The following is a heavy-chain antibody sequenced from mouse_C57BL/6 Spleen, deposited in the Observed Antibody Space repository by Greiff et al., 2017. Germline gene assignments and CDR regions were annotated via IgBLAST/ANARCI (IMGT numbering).Heavy chain of an antibody. Sequence: VQLQQPGTELVKPGASVKLSCKASGYTFTSYWMHWVKQRPGQGLEWIGNINPSNGGTNYNEKFKSKATLTVDKSSSAAYMQLSSLTSEVAAVYYCAYYGPYYAMDYWGQGTSGTVSS. CDR1: GYTFTSYW. CDR2: INPSNGGT. D-gene: IGHD2-1*01. V-gene: IGHV1-53*01. J-gene: IGHJ4*01. CDR3: AYYGPYYAMDY.